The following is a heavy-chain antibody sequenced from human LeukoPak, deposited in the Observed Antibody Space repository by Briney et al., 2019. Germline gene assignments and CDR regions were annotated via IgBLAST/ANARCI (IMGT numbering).Heavy chain of an antibody. J-gene: IGHJ4*02. V-gene: IGHV4-34*01. CDR2: INHSGST. CDR3: ARHKAEGITIFKRFDY. D-gene: IGHD3-3*01. Sequence: KPSETLSLTCAVYGVSFSGYYWSWIRQPPGKGLEWIGEINHSGSTNYNPSLKSRVTISVDTSKNQFSLKLSSVTAADTAVYYCARHKAEGITIFKRFDYWGQGTLVTVSS. CDR1: GVSFSGYY.